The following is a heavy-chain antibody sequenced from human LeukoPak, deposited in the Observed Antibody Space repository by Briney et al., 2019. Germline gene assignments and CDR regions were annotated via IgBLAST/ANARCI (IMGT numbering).Heavy chain of an antibody. CDR3: AREAVVPAAMRGMFYYYGMDV. J-gene: IGHJ6*02. Sequence: PSETLSLTCTVSSGSISSYYWSWIRQPAGKGLEWIGRIYTSGSTNYNPSLKSRVTMSVDTSKNQVSLKVTSVTAADTAVCYCAREAVVPAAMRGMFYYYGMDVWGQGTTVTVSS. CDR1: SGSISSYY. V-gene: IGHV4-4*07. D-gene: IGHD2-2*01. CDR2: IYTSGST.